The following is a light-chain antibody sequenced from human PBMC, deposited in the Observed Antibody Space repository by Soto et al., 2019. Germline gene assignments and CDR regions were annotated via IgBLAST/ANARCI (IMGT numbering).Light chain of an antibody. CDR1: SSDIGGYNF. CDR2: DVT. V-gene: IGLV2-14*03. Sequence: QSALTQPASVSGSPGQSITISCTGTSSDIGGYNFVSWYQQHPGKAPKLMIYDVTNRPPGLSDRVSGSKSGNTADLTISGHQAEDEADYYCSSYTPSSTLVFGGGTKLTVL. CDR3: SSYTPSSTLV. J-gene: IGLJ3*02.